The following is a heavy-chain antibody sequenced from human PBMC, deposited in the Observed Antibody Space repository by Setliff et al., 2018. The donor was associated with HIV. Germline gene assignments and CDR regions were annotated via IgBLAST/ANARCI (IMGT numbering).Heavy chain of an antibody. V-gene: IGHV3-7*01. Sequence: GGSLRLSCAASRFTFSTYWMTWVRQAPGKGLEWVANIKGDGSEKYYVDSVKGRFTISRDNAKNSLYLQMNSLRAEDTAIYYCATDFSISAWGQGTLVTVSS. CDR3: ATDFSISA. D-gene: IGHD2-2*01. J-gene: IGHJ1*01. CDR2: IKGDGSEK. CDR1: RFTFSTYW.